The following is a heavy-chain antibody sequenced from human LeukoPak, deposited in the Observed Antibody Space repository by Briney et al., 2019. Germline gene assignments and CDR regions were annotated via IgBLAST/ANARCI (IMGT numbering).Heavy chain of an antibody. CDR1: GGSFSSYY. CDR2: IYTTGST. J-gene: IGHJ4*02. Sequence: SETLSPTCTVSGGSFSSYYYNWIRQSAGKRLEWIGRIYTTGSTNYSPSFKSRVTMSVDTSKNQLSLRLSSVTAADTAVYYCARDSGWYWYDYWGQGTLVTVSS. V-gene: IGHV4-4*07. D-gene: IGHD6-19*01. CDR3: ARDSGWYWYDY.